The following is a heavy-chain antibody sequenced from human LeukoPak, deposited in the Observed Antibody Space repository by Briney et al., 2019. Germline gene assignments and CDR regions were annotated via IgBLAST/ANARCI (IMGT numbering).Heavy chain of an antibody. CDR2: IYYSGST. Sequence: SQTLSLTCTVSGGSISSGDYYWSWIRQPPGKGLEWIGYIYYSGSTYYDPSLKSRVTISVDTSKNQFSLKLSSVTAADTAVYYCARITGITSGYYMDVWGKGTTVTVSS. D-gene: IGHD1-20*01. CDR3: ARITGITSGYYMDV. V-gene: IGHV4-30-4*08. CDR1: GGSISSGDYY. J-gene: IGHJ6*03.